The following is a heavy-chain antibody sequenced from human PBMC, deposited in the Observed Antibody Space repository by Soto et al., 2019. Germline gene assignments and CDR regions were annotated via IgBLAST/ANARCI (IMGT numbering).Heavy chain of an antibody. CDR3: AASCVGCRGFNYYGMDV. J-gene: IGHJ6*02. V-gene: IGHV4-34*01. CDR2: INHSGST. D-gene: IGHD5-12*01. Sequence: SETLSLTYAVYGGYFSGYYWSWIRQPPGKGLEWIGEINHSGSTNYNPSLKSRVTISVDTSKNQFSLKLSSVTAADTAVYYCAASCVGCRGFNYYGMDVWGQETTVTVSS. CDR1: GGYFSGYY.